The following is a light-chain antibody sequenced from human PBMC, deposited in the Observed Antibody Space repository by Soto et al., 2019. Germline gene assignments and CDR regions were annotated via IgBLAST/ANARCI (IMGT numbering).Light chain of an antibody. CDR2: EVS. V-gene: IGLV2-14*01. CDR1: SSDIGAYKY. CDR3: SSYTSRDTFV. Sequence: QSALTQPASVSGSPGQSITISCTGSSSDIGAYKYVSWYQHHPGKAPKLMIYEVSNRPSGVSNRFSGSKSGNTASLTISGLQAEDEADYYCSSYTSRDTFVFAEGTKLTVL. J-gene: IGLJ2*01.